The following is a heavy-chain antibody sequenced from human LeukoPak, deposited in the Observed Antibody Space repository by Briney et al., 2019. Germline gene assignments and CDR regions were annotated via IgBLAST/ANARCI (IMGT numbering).Heavy chain of an antibody. CDR3: ASESSTQSYYYYGMDV. J-gene: IGHJ6*02. D-gene: IGHD2-2*01. Sequence: SETLSLTCAVYGGSFSGYYWSRIRQPPGKGLEWIGEINHSGSTNYNPSLKSRVTISVDTSKNQFSLKLSSVTAADTAVYYCASESSTQSYYYYGMDVWGQGTTVTVSS. CDR1: GGSFSGYY. V-gene: IGHV4-34*01. CDR2: INHSGST.